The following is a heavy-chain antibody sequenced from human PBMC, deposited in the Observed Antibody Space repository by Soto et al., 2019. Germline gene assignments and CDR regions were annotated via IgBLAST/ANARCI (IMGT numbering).Heavy chain of an antibody. D-gene: IGHD1-26*01. CDR2: IKSRALGGTT. Sequence: EVQLVESGGGLVKPGGSLTLSCAASDSAFSNAWINWVRQAPGKGLEWVGRIKSRALGGTTDFAAPVRGRFAITRDDSRNMVYMQMNNLNTEDTAVYYCTTDSYSPIVEVRFDYWGHGTLVTVSS. CDR3: TTDSYSPIVEVRFDY. J-gene: IGHJ4*01. V-gene: IGHV3-15*07. CDR1: DSAFSNAW.